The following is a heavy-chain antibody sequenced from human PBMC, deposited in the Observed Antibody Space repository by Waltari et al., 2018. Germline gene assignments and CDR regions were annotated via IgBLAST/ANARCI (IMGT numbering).Heavy chain of an antibody. D-gene: IGHD6-13*01. CDR1: GFPFSSSW. CDR2: IKTDGSET. J-gene: IGHJ4*02. V-gene: IGHV3-7*01. CDR3: AIGGVETSWYWRY. Sequence: EVQVVESGGGLVQPGGSRGLSCAASGFPFSSSWMTWVRQAPGKGLEWVANIKTDGSETYYVDSVKGRFTISRDNTKNSLYLQMSSLRAEDTAVYYCAIGGVETSWYWRYWGQGTLVTVSS.